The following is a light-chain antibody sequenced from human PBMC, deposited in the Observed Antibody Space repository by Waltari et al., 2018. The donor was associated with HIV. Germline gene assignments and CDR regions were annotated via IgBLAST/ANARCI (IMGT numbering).Light chain of an antibody. CDR1: RSDLGRYDF. CDR3: SSYASNNTFVV. CDR2: EAT. J-gene: IGLJ2*01. Sequence: QSALTQPPSASGPPGHSVPIYCNWTRSDLGRYDFVSWYQLHPDKAPKLILYEATKRPSGVPDRFSGSKSGNTASLTVSGLQTDDEADYYCSSYASNNTFVVFGGGTKLTVL. V-gene: IGLV2-8*01.